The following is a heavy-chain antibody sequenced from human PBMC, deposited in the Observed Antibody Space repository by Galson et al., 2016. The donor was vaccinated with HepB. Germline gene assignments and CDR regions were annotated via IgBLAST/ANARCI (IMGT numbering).Heavy chain of an antibody. CDR1: GFTFSTYN. CDR2: ISYNI. D-gene: IGHD3-10*01. V-gene: IGHV3-21*01. J-gene: IGHJ5*02. Sequence: SLRLSCAASGFTFSTYNMNWVRQAPGKGLEWVSSISYNIYYADSVRGRFTISRDNAKNSLYLQMYSLTAEDTAVYYCTYGHYGTWGQGTLVTVSS. CDR3: TYGHYGT.